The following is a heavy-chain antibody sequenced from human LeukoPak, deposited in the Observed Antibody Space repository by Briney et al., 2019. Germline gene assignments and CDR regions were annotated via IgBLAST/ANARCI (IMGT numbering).Heavy chain of an antibody. Sequence: TLSLTCAVYGGSFSGYYWSWIRQPPGRGLEWIGEINHSGSTNYNPSLKSRVTISVDTSKNQFSLKLSSVTAADTAVYYCARGFPSVDYWGQGTLVTVSS. J-gene: IGHJ4*02. CDR3: ARGFPSVDY. D-gene: IGHD2-21*01. CDR2: INHSGST. CDR1: GGSFSGYY. V-gene: IGHV4-34*01.